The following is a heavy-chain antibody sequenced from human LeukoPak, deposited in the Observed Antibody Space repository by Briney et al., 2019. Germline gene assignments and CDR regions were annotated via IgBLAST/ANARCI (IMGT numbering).Heavy chain of an antibody. Sequence: ETLPLTCAVYIDSFTNYYWNWVRQAPGKGLEWVSSISSSSSYIYYADSVKGRFTISRDNAKNSLYLQMNSLRAEDTAVYYCARARGYDSPDYWGQGTLVTVSS. V-gene: IGHV3-21*01. J-gene: IGHJ4*02. CDR3: ARARGYDSPDY. D-gene: IGHD5-12*01. CDR1: IDSFTNYY. CDR2: ISSSSSYI.